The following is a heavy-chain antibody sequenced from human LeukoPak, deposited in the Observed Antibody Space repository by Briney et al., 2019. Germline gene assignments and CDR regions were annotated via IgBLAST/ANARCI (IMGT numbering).Heavy chain of an antibody. Sequence: GASVKVSCKASGGTFSSYAISWVRQTPGQGLEWMGRITPILGIANYAQKFQGRVTITADKSTSTAYMELSSLRSEDTAVYYCARWGHDYGDYGPFDYWGQGTLVTVSS. CDR1: GGTFSSYA. D-gene: IGHD4-17*01. V-gene: IGHV1-69*04. CDR3: ARWGHDYGDYGPFDY. CDR2: ITPILGIA. J-gene: IGHJ4*02.